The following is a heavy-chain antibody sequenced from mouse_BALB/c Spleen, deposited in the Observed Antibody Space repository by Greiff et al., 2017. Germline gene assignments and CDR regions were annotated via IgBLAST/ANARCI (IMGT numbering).Heavy chain of an antibody. CDR1: GYAFSSSW. V-gene: IGHV1-82*01. CDR2: IYPGDGDT. Sequence: QVQLQQSGPELVKPGASVKISCKASGYAFSSSWMNWVKQRPGQGLEWIGRIYPGDGDTNYNGKFKGKATLTADKSSSTAYMQLSSLTSVDSAVYFCARGGDYGYWFAYWGQGTLVTVSA. J-gene: IGHJ3*01. D-gene: IGHD1-2*01. CDR3: ARGGDYGYWFAY.